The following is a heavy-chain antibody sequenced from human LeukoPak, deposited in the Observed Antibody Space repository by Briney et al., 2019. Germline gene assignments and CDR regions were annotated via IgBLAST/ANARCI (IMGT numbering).Heavy chain of an antibody. D-gene: IGHD2-2*01. Sequence: ASVKVSCKASGYAFTMYYVHWVRRAPGQGLEWMGVIYPSGGSPSYAQKFQGRVTMTKDTSTSTVYMELGRVISDDTAVYYCASGSSHQPQGAFDIWGQGTTVTVSS. J-gene: IGHJ3*02. CDR2: IYPSGGSP. V-gene: IGHV1-46*01. CDR1: GYAFTMYY. CDR3: ASGSSHQPQGAFDI.